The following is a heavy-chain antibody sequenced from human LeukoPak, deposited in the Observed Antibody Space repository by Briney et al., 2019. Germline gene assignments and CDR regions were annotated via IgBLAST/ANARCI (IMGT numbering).Heavy chain of an antibody. Sequence: QSGGSLRLSCAASGFTFSKHWMHWVRQAPGKGLVWVSRINSDGSSTTYADSVKGRFTISRDNSKNTLYLQMNSLRAEDTAVYYCAKDRFLRGSGRDYYDSSGYPLDYWGQGTLVTVSS. D-gene: IGHD3-22*01. CDR1: GFTFSKHW. V-gene: IGHV3-74*01. CDR3: AKDRFLRGSGRDYYDSSGYPLDY. CDR2: INSDGSST. J-gene: IGHJ4*02.